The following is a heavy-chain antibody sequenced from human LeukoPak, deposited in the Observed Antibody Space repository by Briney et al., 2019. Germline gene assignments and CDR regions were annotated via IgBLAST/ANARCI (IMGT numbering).Heavy chain of an antibody. CDR2: ISSSGATI. D-gene: IGHD2-2*01. Sequence: GGSLRLSCAASGFTFANNAMSWVRQAPGKGLEWVSAISSSGATIYYADSVRGRFTVSRDNSKNTLYPQMNSLRAEDTAVYYCARGGYCSSTSCQNTDYWGQGTLVTVSS. CDR3: ARGGYCSSTSCQNTDY. J-gene: IGHJ4*02. CDR1: GFTFANNA. V-gene: IGHV3-23*01.